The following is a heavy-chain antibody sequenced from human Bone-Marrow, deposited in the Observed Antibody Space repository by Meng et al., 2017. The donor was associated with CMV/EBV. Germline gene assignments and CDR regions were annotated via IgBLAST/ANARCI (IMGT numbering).Heavy chain of an antibody. V-gene: IGHV1-2*02. J-gene: IGHJ3*02. CDR2: INPNSGGT. CDR3: ARERAIAARSTNDAFDI. D-gene: IGHD6-6*01. Sequence: ASVKVSCKASGYTFTGYYMHWVRQAPGQGLEWMGWINPNSGGTNYAQKFQGRVTMTRDTSISTAYLELTSLRSDETAVYYCARERAIAARSTNDAFDIWGQGTMVTVSS. CDR1: GYTFTGYY.